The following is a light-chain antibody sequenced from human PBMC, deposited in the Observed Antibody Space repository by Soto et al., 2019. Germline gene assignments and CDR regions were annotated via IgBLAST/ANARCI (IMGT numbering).Light chain of an antibody. CDR2: AVT. CDR3: CSYAGSYTHYV. V-gene: IGLV2-11*01. CDR1: SSDVGGYNY. Sequence: VLTQPRSVSGSPGQSVTISCTGTSSDVGGYNYVSWYQQYPGKAPKVMIYAVTKRPSGVPDRISGSKSGNTASLTISGLQAEDEADYYCCSYAGSYTHYVFGTGTKVTVL. J-gene: IGLJ1*01.